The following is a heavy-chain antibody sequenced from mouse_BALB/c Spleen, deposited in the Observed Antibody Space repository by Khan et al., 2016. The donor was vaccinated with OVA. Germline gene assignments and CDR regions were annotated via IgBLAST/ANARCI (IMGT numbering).Heavy chain of an antibody. CDR3: ASCCYWYCDV. CDR1: GYSFPNYG. CDR2: INTYTGEP. V-gene: IGHV9-3-1*01. Sequence: QIQLVQSGPEVKKPGETVKISCKASGYSFPNYGMNWVRQAPGKGLKWMGWINTYTGEPTYADDFTGRFAFSLETSASTSYLQINNIKNEDTATYCCASCCYWYCDVWGAGTTVTVSS. J-gene: IGHJ1*01.